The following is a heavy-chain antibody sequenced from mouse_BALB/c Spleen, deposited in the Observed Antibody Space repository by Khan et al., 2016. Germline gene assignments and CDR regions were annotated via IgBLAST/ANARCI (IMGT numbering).Heavy chain of an antibody. V-gene: IGHV5-12*02. CDR1: GFTFSDYY. D-gene: IGHD1-1*02. J-gene: IGHJ4*01. Sequence: EVELVASGGGLIQPGGSLKLSCATSGFTFSDYYMYWGRQTPEKRLEWVAYISNSGSSTYYPDTVKGRFTISRDNAENTLYLQMSRLTSEHTAMYYCAFGSNAMAYWGQGTSVTVSA. CDR3: AFGSNAMAY. CDR2: ISNSGSST.